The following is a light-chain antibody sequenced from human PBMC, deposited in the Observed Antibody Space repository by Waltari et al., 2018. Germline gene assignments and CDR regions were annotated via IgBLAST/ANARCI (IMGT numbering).Light chain of an antibody. V-gene: IGLV1-44*01. CDR1: NSNIGTNT. J-gene: IGLJ3*02. CDR2: SNS. CDR3: AAWDDTLRGSWV. Sequence: QSVLTQPPSASGTPGQRVTISCSGSNSNIGTNTVNWYQQLPGTAPRLLIYSNSLRPSGVPDRFSGSKSGTSASLAISGVQSEDEADYYCAAWDDTLRGSWVFGGGTKLTVL.